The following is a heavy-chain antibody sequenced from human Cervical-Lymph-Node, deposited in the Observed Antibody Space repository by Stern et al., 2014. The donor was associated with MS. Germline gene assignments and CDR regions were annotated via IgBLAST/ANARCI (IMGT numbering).Heavy chain of an antibody. J-gene: IGHJ5*02. CDR1: VASITSHF. Sequence: QVQLQESGPGLLRPSETLSLTCNVSVASITSHFWSWIRQPPGKGLEWIGYIYYRGTTNYNASLKGRVAISINTSKTQFSLRLSSVTAADTAVYYCARATDLWGQGILVTVSS. CDR3: ARATDL. CDR2: IYYRGTT. V-gene: IGHV4-59*11.